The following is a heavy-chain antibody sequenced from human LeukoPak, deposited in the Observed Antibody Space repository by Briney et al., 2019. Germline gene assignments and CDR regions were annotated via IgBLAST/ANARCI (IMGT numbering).Heavy chain of an antibody. CDR2: ISSSSSYI. V-gene: IGHV3-21*04. D-gene: IGHD5-12*01. J-gene: IGHJ5*02. CDR1: GFTFSSYS. CDR3: AKPKSGYDYPYNWFDP. Sequence: GGSLRLSCAASGFTFSSYSMNWVRQAPGKGLEWVSSISSSSSYIYYADSVKGRFTISRDNSKNTLYLQMNSLRAEDTAVYYCAKPKSGYDYPYNWFDPWGQGTLVTVSS.